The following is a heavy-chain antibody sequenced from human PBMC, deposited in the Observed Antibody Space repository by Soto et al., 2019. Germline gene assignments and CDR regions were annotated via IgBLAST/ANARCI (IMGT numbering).Heavy chain of an antibody. CDR3: AKAPVPDYTAYGSCVFEL. CDR1: GFTFSSYA. D-gene: IGHD4-4*01. Sequence: GVSLRLSCVASGFTFSSYAMSWVRQAPGKGLEWVSSIVGSGGRTYYADSVQGRFTISRDNSKNTLYLQMNGLGAEDTAIFYCAKAPVPDYTAYGSCVFELWGRGTLVTVSS. V-gene: IGHV3-23*01. CDR2: IVGSGGRT. J-gene: IGHJ1*01.